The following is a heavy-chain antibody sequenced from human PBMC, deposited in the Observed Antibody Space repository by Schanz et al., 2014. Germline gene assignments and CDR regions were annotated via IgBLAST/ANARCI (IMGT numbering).Heavy chain of an antibody. D-gene: IGHD6-13*01. V-gene: IGHV1-8*01. Sequence: QVQLVQPGAEVKKPGASVRVSCKASGYSFTTYDVNWVRQATGQGLEWMGWMNPTTGNRGYAQKFQGRVTMTRHTSISTAYMELSSLRSEDTAVYYCARDGEAAAGCDYWGQGTLVTVSS. CDR1: GYSFTTYD. J-gene: IGHJ4*02. CDR2: MNPTTGNR. CDR3: ARDGEAAAGCDY.